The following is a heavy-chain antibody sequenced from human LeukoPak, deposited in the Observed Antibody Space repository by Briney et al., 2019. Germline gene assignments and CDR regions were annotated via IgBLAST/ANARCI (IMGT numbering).Heavy chain of an antibody. CDR1: GFTFSSYV. CDR3: ARHIDSSHYPFDY. V-gene: IGHV3-23*01. CDR2: ISGRGGST. D-gene: IGHD6-13*01. J-gene: IGHJ4*02. Sequence: GGSLRLSCAASGFTFSSYVMSWVRQAPGKGLEWVSSISGRGGSTFYADPVRGRFTISRDISTNIVYLQMDSLRVDDTAVYYCARHIDSSHYPFDYWGQGTLVTVSS.